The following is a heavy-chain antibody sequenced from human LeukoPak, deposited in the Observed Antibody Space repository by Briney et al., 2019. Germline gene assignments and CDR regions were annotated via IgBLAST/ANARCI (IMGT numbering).Heavy chain of an antibody. CDR3: ARDLEGHICYFDY. CDR2: IKQDGSEK. J-gene: IGHJ4*02. D-gene: IGHD2-21*01. CDR1: GFTFSSYW. V-gene: IGHV3-7*01. Sequence: GGSLRLSCAASGFTFSSYWMSWVRQAPGKGLDWVANIKQDGSEKYYVDSVKGRFTISRDNAKNSLYLQMNSLRAEDTALYYCARDLEGHICYFDYWGQGTLVTVSS.